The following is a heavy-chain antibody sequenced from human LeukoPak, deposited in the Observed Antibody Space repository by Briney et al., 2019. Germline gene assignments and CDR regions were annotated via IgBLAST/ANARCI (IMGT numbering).Heavy chain of an antibody. V-gene: IGHV1-46*01. D-gene: IGHD4-11*01. Sequence: ASVKVSCKASGYTFTSYYMHWVRQAPGQGLEWMGIINPSGGSTSYAQKFQGRVTMTRDTSTSTVYMELSSVTAADTAVYYCARDHSRWFDPWGQGTLVTVSS. CDR3: ARDHSRWFDP. J-gene: IGHJ5*02. CDR2: INPSGGST. CDR1: GYTFTSYY.